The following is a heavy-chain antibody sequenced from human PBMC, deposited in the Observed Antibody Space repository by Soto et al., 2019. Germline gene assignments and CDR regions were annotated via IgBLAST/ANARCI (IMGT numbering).Heavy chain of an antibody. CDR3: ARGGFGETGVDLEAYHTLDV. CDR1: GVSIISNNW. V-gene: IGHV4-4*02. CDR2: IHFSGVT. D-gene: IGHD3-3*01. Sequence: QVHLKESGPGVVKPSGTLSLTCTVSGVSIISNNWWSWVRQSPEKKLEWIGEIHFSGVTNDNQSLKSRLSISMDQSKNQFSLTLYSATAADTAVYYCARGGFGETGVDLEAYHTLDVWGEGTAVSVSS. J-gene: IGHJ6*04.